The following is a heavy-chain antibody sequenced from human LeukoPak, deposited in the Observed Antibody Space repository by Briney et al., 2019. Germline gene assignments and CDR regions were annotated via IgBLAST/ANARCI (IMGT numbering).Heavy chain of an antibody. V-gene: IGHV1-69*06. Sequence: SVKVSCKASGGTFSTHGISWVRQAPGQGLEWMGRIIPIFGTTNYAQNFQGRVTITADKSTSTVHMDLSSLRSEDTAVYYCARGFGVDYYYMDVWDEGTTVIVSS. CDR3: ARGFGVDYYYMDV. D-gene: IGHD3-3*01. CDR1: GGTFSTHG. CDR2: IIPIFGTT. J-gene: IGHJ6*03.